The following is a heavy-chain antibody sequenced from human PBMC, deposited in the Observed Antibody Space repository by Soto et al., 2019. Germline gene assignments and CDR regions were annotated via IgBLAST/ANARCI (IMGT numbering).Heavy chain of an antibody. D-gene: IGHD4-17*01. V-gene: IGHV1-8*01. CDR3: ARDKGYGDYVVDY. CDR1: GYTFTSYD. Sequence: GTSVKVSCTASGYTFTSYDINWVRQATGQGLEWMGWMNPNSGNTGYAQKFQGRVTMTRNTSISTAYMELSSLRSEDTAVYYCARDKGYGDYVVDYWGQGTLVTVSS. CDR2: MNPNSGNT. J-gene: IGHJ4*02.